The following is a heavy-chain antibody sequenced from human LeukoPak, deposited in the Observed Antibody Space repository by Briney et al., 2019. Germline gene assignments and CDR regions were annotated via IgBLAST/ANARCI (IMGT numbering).Heavy chain of an antibody. CDR3: ARQAVVVVAATDNWFDP. CDR2: IYISGST. J-gene: IGHJ5*02. Sequence: SETLSLTCTVSGGSISSYYWSWIRQPAGKGLEWIGRIYISGSTNYNPSLKSRVTMSVDTSKNQFSLKLSSVTAADTAVYYCARQAVVVVAATDNWFDPWGQGTLVTVSS. V-gene: IGHV4-4*07. D-gene: IGHD2-15*01. CDR1: GGSISSYY.